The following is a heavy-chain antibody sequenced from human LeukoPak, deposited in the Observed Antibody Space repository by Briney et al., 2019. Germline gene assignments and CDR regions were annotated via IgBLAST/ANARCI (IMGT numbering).Heavy chain of an antibody. Sequence: ASVKVSCKASGGTFSSYAISWVRQAPGQGLEWMGRIIPILGIANYAQKFQGRVTITTDKSTSTAYMELSSLRSEDTAVYYCARGGLRSRDGYHHDYWGQGTLVTVSS. CDR2: IIPILGIA. D-gene: IGHD5-24*01. V-gene: IGHV1-69*04. CDR3: ARGGLRSRDGYHHDY. J-gene: IGHJ4*02. CDR1: GGTFSSYA.